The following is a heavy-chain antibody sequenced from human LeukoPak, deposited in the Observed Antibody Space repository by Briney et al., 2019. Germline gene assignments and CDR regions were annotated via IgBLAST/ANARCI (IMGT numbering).Heavy chain of an antibody. V-gene: IGHV4-39*01. CDR1: GGSISSSSYY. D-gene: IGHD2-2*01. CDR2: IYYSGST. Sequence: SETLSLTRTVSGGSISSSSYYWGWIRQPPGKGLEWIGSIYYSGSTYYNPSLKSRVTISVDTSKNQFSLKLSSVTAADTAVYYCARHGAVVVPAAMLGWFDPWGQGTLVTVSS. J-gene: IGHJ5*02. CDR3: ARHGAVVVPAAMLGWFDP.